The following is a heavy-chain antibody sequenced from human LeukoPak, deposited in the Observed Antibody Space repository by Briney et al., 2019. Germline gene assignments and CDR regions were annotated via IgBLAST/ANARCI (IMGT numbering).Heavy chain of an antibody. D-gene: IGHD2-2*02. J-gene: IGHJ5*02. CDR1: GYSINSGYY. CDR2: IYHSGST. CDR3: ARDRYCSSTSCYTAGGWFDP. Sequence: PSETLSLTCAVSGYSINSGYYWGWIRQPPGKGLEWIGRIYHSGSTYYNPSLKSRVTISVDTSKNQFSLRLSSVTAADTAVYYCARDRYCSSTSCYTAGGWFDPWGQGTLVTVSS. V-gene: IGHV4-38-2*02.